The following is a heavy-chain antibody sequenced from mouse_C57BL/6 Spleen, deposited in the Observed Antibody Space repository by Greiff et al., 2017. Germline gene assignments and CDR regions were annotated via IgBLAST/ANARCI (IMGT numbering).Heavy chain of an antibody. CDR3: ARGDSSGFSWFAY. D-gene: IGHD3-2*02. CDR2: ISSGSSTI. V-gene: IGHV5-17*01. Sequence: DVKLVESGGGLVKPGGSLKLSCAASGFTFSDYGMHWVRQAPEKGLEWVAYISSGSSTIYYADTVKGRFTISRDNAKYTLFLQMTSLRSEDTAMYYCARGDSSGFSWFAYWGQGTLVTVSA. J-gene: IGHJ3*01. CDR1: GFTFSDYG.